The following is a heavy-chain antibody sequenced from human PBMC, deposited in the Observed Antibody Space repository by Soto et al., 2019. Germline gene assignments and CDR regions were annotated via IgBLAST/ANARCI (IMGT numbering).Heavy chain of an antibody. Sequence: PSETLSLTCTVSGGSVTNSSYYWGWIRQSPGKWLEWIGSVYYRGRSYSKSSVKSRVTISGDTSKNQFSLNLNSVTASDTAVYFCVSQRNTGITQSYFYYWCPGALVTVYS. CDR3: VSQRNTGITQSYFYY. CDR2: VYYRGRS. D-gene: IGHD1-20*01. CDR1: GGSVTNSSYY. J-gene: IGHJ4*02. V-gene: IGHV4-39*01.